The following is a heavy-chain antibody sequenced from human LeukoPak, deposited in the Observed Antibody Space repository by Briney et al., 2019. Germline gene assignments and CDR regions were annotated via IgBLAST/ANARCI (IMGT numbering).Heavy chain of an antibody. J-gene: IGHJ4*02. CDR1: GFTFSSCG. Sequence: PGGSLRLSCAASGFTFSSCGMHWVRQAPGKGLEWVAVISYDGSNKYYADSVKGRFTLSRDNSKNTLYLQMNSLRAEDTAVYYCARDGGSGWLTVDYWGQGTLVTVSS. CDR3: ARDGGSGWLTVDY. V-gene: IGHV3-30*03. CDR2: ISYDGSNK. D-gene: IGHD6-19*01.